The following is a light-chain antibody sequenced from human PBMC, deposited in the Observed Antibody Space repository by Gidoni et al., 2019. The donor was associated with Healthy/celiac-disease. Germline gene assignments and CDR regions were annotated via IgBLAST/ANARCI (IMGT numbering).Light chain of an antibody. CDR3: QQFNSYPWT. Sequence: GDRVTITCRASQGISSALAWYQQKPGKAPKLLIYDASSLESGLPSRFSGSGSGTDFTLTISSLHAEDFATYYSQQFNSYPWTFGQGTKVEIK. J-gene: IGKJ1*01. CDR2: DAS. V-gene: IGKV1-13*02. CDR1: QGISSA.